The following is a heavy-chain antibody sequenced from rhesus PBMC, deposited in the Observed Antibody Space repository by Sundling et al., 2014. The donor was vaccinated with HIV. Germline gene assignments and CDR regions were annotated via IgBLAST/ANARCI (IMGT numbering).Heavy chain of an antibody. CDR2: IQSSGNKS. J-gene: IGHJ6*01. CDR1: GFTFSSFG. Sequence: EVQLVETGGGLVQPGGSLKLSCVASGFTFSSFGMSWVRQAPGKGLEWVSAIQSSGNKSYYVDSVKGRFTISRDNSKNTLSLQMNSLRAEDTALYYCAKRTLDSWGQGVVVTVAS. CDR3: AKRTLDS. V-gene: IGHV3-103*01.